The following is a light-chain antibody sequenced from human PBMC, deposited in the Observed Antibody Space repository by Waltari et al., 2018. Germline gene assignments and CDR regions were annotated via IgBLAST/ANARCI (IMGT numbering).Light chain of an antibody. Sequence: QSALTQPRPVSGSPGQSVTISCTGTSSDVGGYTYVPWYQQHPGKAPKLMIYDVSKRPSGVPDRFSGSKSGNTASLTISGLQAEDEADYYCCSYAGSYSWVFGGGTKLTVL. CDR3: CSYAGSYSWV. V-gene: IGLV2-11*01. J-gene: IGLJ3*02. CDR1: SSDVGGYTY. CDR2: DVS.